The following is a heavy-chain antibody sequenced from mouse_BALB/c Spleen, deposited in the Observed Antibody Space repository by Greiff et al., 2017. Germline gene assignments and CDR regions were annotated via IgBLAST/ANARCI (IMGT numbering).Heavy chain of an antibody. Sequence: QVQLQQSGAELVRPGASVKLSCKASGYTFTSYWINWVKQRPGQGLEWIGNIYPSDSYTNYNQKFKDKATLTVDKSSSTAYMQLSSPTSEDSAVYYCTRGDYGNYYAMDYWGQGTSVTVSS. D-gene: IGHD2-1*01. CDR2: IYPSDSYT. CDR3: TRGDYGNYYAMDY. J-gene: IGHJ4*01. CDR1: GYTFTSYW. V-gene: IGHV1-69*02.